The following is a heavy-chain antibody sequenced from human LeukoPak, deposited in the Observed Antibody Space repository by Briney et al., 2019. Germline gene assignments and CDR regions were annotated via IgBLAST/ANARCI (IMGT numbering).Heavy chain of an antibody. V-gene: IGHV4-34*01. J-gene: IGHJ4*02. CDR3: ASRVPKQAVYYGSGSLRY. Sequence: SETLSLTCAVYGGSFSGYYWSWIRQLPGKGLEWIGEINHSGSTNYNPSLKSRVTISVDTSKNQFSLKLSSVTAADTAVYYCASRVPKQAVYYGSGSLRYWGQGTLVTVSS. D-gene: IGHD3-10*01. CDR1: GGSFSGYY. CDR2: INHSGST.